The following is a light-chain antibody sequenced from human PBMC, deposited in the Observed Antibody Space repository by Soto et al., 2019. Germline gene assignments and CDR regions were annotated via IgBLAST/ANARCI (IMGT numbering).Light chain of an antibody. V-gene: IGKV2-28*01. J-gene: IGKJ2*01. CDR3: MQALQTPYT. CDR1: QSLLHSNGYNY. Sequence: DIVMTQSPLSLPVTPGEPASISCRSSQSLLHSNGYNYLDWYLQKPGQSPQLLIYLGSNRASGVPDRFSGSGSGTDFTLKISRGEAEDVGVYYCMQALQTPYTFGKGTKLEIK. CDR2: LGS.